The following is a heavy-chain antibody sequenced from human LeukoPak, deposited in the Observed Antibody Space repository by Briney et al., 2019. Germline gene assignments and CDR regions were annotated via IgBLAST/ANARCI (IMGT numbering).Heavy chain of an antibody. CDR3: AREAPYDYVWGSYRYTGYFDY. V-gene: IGHV3-30*02. Sequence: PGGSLRLSCTASGFTFSSYGMHWVRQAPGKGLEWVTLIRFDGTNQYYADSVKGRFAISRDNSKNTVYLQMNSLRAEDTAVYYCAREAPYDYVWGSYRYTGYFDYWGQGTLVTVSS. CDR1: GFTFSSYG. D-gene: IGHD3-16*02. CDR2: IRFDGTNQ. J-gene: IGHJ4*02.